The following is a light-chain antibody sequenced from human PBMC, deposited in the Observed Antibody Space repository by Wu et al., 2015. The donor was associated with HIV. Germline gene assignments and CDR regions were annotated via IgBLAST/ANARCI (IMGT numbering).Light chain of an antibody. CDR1: QSVNSNY. J-gene: IGKJ5*01. CDR3: QQYDISIT. CDR2: GAS. V-gene: IGKV3-20*01. Sequence: EIVLTQSPGSLSLSPGDRATLSCRASQSVNSNYFAWFQQRPGQAPRLLIYGASNRATGIPNRFSGSGSGTDFTLTLARLEPEDFAVYYCQQYDISITFDQGTRLDIK.